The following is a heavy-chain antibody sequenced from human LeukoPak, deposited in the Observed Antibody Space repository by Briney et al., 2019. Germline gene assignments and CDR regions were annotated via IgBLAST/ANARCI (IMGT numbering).Heavy chain of an antibody. CDR2: ISSSGSTI. J-gene: IGHJ4*02. CDR3: ARYKSLDYCGSYFDY. Sequence: GGSLRLSCAASGFTFSDYYMSWIRQAPGQGLEWVSYISSSGSTIYYADSVKGRFTISRDNAKNSLYLQMNSLRAEDTAVYYCARYKSLDYCGSYFDYWGQGTLVTVSS. D-gene: IGHD1-26*01. V-gene: IGHV3-11*01. CDR1: GFTFSDYY.